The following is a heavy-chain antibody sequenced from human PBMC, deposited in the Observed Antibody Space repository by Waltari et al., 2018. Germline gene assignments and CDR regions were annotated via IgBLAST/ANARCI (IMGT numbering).Heavy chain of an antibody. D-gene: IGHD6-13*01. V-gene: IGHV1-69*10. Sequence: QVQLVQSGAEVKKPGSSVKVSCKASGGTFSSYAISWVRQAPGQGLEWMGGINPSLGIANYDEKVKVRVTITADKSTSTAYMELSSLRSEDTAVYYCARAVSSWYLDYWGQGTLVTVSS. CDR1: GGTFSSYA. CDR3: ARAVSSWYLDY. CDR2: INPSLGIA. J-gene: IGHJ4*02.